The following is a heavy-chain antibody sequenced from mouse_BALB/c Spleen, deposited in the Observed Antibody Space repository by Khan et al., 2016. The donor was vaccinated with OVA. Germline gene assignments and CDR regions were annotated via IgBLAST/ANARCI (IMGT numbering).Heavy chain of an antibody. V-gene: IGHV1S136*01. D-gene: IGHD1-1*01. CDR2: IYPFNDDT. J-gene: IGHJ3*01. CDR1: GYTFTSYV. CDR3: AAVGYYCVSFAY. Sequence: VQLKESGPELVKPGASVKMSCKASGYTFTSYVMHWVKQKPGLGLEWIGYIYPFNDDTKYNEKFKGKATLTSDKSSSTAYMELSSLTSCDIAVYYSAAVGYYCVSFAYWGQGTLVTVSA.